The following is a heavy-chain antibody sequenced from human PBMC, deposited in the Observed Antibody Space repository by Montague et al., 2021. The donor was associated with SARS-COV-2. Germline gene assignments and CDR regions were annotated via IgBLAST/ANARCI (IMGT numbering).Heavy chain of an antibody. V-gene: IGHV3-23*01. J-gene: IGHJ5*02. CDR3: TGADNYGS. Sequence: SLRLSCAASGFTFSSFTMSWFRLAPGKGLEWVSTISGSGGSTWYADSVKGRFTISRDNSKSTLFLQMSSLRAEDTALYYCTGADNYGSWGRGTLVTVSS. CDR1: GFTFSSFT. CDR2: ISGSGGST. D-gene: IGHD4-17*01.